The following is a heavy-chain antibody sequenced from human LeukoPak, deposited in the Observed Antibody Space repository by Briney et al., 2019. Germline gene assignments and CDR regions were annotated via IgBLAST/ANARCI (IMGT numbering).Heavy chain of an antibody. J-gene: IGHJ4*02. D-gene: IGHD2-2*02. CDR1: GYTFTIYY. CDR2: INPNSGAT. Sequence: ASVKVSCKASGYTFTIYYMHWVRQAPGQGLEWMGWINPNSGATSYAQRFQGRVTTTRDTSISSACMELSGLTSDDTAVYYCARNPPYCTSTSCYNDYWGQGTLVTVSS. CDR3: ARNPPYCTSTSCYNDY. V-gene: IGHV1-2*02.